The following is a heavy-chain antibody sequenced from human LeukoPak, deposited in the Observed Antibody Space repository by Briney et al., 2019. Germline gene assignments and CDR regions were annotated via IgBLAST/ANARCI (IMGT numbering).Heavy chain of an antibody. CDR3: ARAGGYSGYDTDS. V-gene: IGHV3-11*04. CDR1: GFTFSNYY. J-gene: IGHJ4*02. D-gene: IGHD5-12*01. CDR2: ISSSGSTI. Sequence: GGSLRLSCAASGFTFSNYYMSWIRQAPGKGLEWVSYISSSGSTIYYADSVKGRFTISRDNAKNSLYLQMNSLRVGDTAVFNCARAGGYSGYDTDSWGQGTLVTVSS.